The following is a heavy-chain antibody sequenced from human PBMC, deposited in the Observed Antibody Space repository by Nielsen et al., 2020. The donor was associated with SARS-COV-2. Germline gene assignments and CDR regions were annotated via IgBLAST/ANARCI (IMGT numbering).Heavy chain of an antibody. CDR2: INPSGGST. Sequence: ASVKVSYKASGYTFTSYYMHWVRQAPGQGLEWMGIINPSGGSTSYAQKFQGRVTMTRDTSTSTVYMELSSLRSEDTAVYYCARDLQPYGMDVWGQGTTVTVSS. CDR1: GYTFTSYY. V-gene: IGHV1-46*01. J-gene: IGHJ6*02. D-gene: IGHD4-11*01. CDR3: ARDLQPYGMDV.